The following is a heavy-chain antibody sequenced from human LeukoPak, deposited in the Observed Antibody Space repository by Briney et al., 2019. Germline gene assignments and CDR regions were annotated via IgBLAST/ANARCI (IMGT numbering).Heavy chain of an antibody. V-gene: IGHV4-34*01. J-gene: IGHJ3*01. CDR3: ARRSVVVVAATRKAFDV. Sequence: SETLSLTCAVYGGSFSGYYWSWIRQPPGKGLEWIGEINHSGSTNYNPSLKSRVTISVDTSKNQFSLKLSSVTAADTAVYYCARRSVVVVAATRKAFDVWGQGTMVTVSS. CDR2: INHSGST. CDR1: GGSFSGYY. D-gene: IGHD2-15*01.